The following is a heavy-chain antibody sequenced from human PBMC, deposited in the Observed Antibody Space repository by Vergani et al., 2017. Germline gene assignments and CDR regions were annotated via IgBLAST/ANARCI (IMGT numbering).Heavy chain of an antibody. D-gene: IGHD2-15*01. CDR2: ISARYPST. CDR3: ARGLSGCSGGSCYGAFDY. Sequence: EVQLLQSGGGVIQPGGSVRLSCAASGFTFSACPMTWVRQAPGKGLEWVSAISARYPSTYYADSVKGRFTISRDNSKNTLYLQMNSLRAEDTAVYYCARGLSGCSGGSCYGAFDYWGQGTLVTVSS. J-gene: IGHJ4*02. CDR1: GFTFSACP. V-gene: IGHV3-23*01.